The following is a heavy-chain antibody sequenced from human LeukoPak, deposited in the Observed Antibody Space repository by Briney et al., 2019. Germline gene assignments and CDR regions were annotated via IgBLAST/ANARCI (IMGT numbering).Heavy chain of an antibody. CDR1: GYTFTGYY. V-gene: IGHV1-2*02. J-gene: IGHJ6*03. CDR2: INPNSGGT. Sequence: GASVKVSCKASGYTFTGYYMHWVRQAPGQGLEWMGWINPNSGGTNYAQKFQGRVTMTRDTSISTAYMELSRLRSDDTAVYYCARGATAGRFSLRPTGAYYMDVWGKGTMVTVSS. CDR3: ARGATAGRFSLRPTGAYYMDV. D-gene: IGHD6-13*01.